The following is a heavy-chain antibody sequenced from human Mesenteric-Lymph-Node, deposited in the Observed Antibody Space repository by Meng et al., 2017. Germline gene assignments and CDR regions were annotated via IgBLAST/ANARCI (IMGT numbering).Heavy chain of an antibody. J-gene: IGHJ4*02. V-gene: IGHV3-13*01. CDR2: ISTVGDT. Sequence: EVQLLESGGGLVQPGGSLRLSCAASGFTFSSYAMSWVRQAPGKGLEWVSGISTVGDTYYPGSVKGRFTISRDDAKNSLYLQMNSLRAGDTGVYYCVREALGVDWQPLDHWGQGTLVTVSS. CDR3: VREALGVDWQPLDH. CDR1: GFTFSSYA. D-gene: IGHD3-9*01.